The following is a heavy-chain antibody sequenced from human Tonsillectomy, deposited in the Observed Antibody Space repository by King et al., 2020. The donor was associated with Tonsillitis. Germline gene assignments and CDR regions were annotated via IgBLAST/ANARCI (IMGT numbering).Heavy chain of an antibody. Sequence: VQLVESGGGLVQPGRSLRLSCTASGFTFGDYAMTWFRQAPGKGLEWVGLIRSKAYGGTTEYAASVKGRFIISRDDSKSITNLQMNSLKTEDTAVYYCTRLRRVRGVIGNWFDPWGQGTLVTVSS. CDR3: TRLRRVRGVIGNWFDP. D-gene: IGHD3-10*02. V-gene: IGHV3-49*03. CDR2: IRSKAYGGTT. CDR1: GFTFGDYA. J-gene: IGHJ5*02.